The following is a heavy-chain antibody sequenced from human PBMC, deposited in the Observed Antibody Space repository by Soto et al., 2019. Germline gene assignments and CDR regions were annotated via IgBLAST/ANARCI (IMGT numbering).Heavy chain of an antibody. J-gene: IGHJ1*01. CDR2: IIPIFGTA. CDR3: AGAAGPYCGDDCNSFQRYFQH. V-gene: IGHV1-69*13. CDR1: GGTFSSYA. Sequence: GASVKVSCRASGGTFSSYAISWVRQAPGQGLEWMGGIIPIFGTANYAQKFQGRVTITADESTSTAYMELSSLRSEDTAVYYCAGAAGPYCGDDCNSFQRYFQHGSQGTLVTVS. D-gene: IGHD2-21*02.